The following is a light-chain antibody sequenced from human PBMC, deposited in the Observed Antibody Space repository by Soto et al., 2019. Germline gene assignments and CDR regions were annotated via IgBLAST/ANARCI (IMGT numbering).Light chain of an antibody. CDR2: EVS. J-gene: IGLJ2*01. CDR1: GSDVGGYNY. CDR3: SSYTSSTTLGV. V-gene: IGLV2-14*01. Sequence: QSVLTQPASVSGSPGQSITISCTGTGSDVGGYNYVSWYQQHPGKAPKLMSYEVSNRPSGVSNRFSGSKSGNTASLTISGLQAEDEADYYCSSYTSSTTLGVFGGGTQLTVL.